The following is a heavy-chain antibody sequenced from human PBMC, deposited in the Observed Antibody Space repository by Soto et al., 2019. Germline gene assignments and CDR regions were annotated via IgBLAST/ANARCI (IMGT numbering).Heavy chain of an antibody. CDR3: ARINSSGWIYYYYGMDV. Sequence: SVKVSCKASGGTFSSYAISWVRQAPGQGLEWMGGIIPIFGTANYAQKFQGRVTITADESTSTAYMELSSLRSEDTAVYYCARINSSGWIYYYYGMDVWGQGTTVTVSS. D-gene: IGHD6-19*01. V-gene: IGHV1-69*13. CDR2: IIPIFGTA. J-gene: IGHJ6*02. CDR1: GGTFSSYA.